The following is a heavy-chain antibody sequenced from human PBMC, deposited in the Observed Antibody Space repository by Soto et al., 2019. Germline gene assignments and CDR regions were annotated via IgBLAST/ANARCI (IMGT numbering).Heavy chain of an antibody. CDR3: ARRWFGYLAREDYYYYGMDV. CDR2: IYYSGST. D-gene: IGHD3-10*01. CDR1: GGSISSSSYY. Sequence: SETLSLTCTVSGGSISSSSYYWGWIRQPPGKGLEWIGSIYYSGSTYYNPSLKSRVTISVDTSKNQFSLKLSSVTAADTAVYYCARRWFGYLAREDYYYYGMDVWGQGTTVTVSS. J-gene: IGHJ6*02. V-gene: IGHV4-39*01.